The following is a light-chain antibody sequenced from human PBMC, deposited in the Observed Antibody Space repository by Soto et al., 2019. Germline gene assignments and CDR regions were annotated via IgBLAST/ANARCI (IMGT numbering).Light chain of an antibody. Sequence: QSALTKPASVSGSPGQSITISCTGTSSDVGSYNLVSWYQQHPGKAPKLMIYEGSKRPSGVSNRFSGSKSGNTDSLTISGLEAADEADYYCCSYAVSSPLVVFGGGTKLTVL. CDR2: EGS. J-gene: IGLJ2*01. CDR1: SSDVGSYNL. CDR3: CSYAVSSPLVV. V-gene: IGLV2-23*01.